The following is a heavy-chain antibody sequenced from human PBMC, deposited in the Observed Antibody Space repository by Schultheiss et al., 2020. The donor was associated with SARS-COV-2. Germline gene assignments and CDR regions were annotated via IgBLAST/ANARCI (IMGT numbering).Heavy chain of an antibody. CDR2: IYYSGST. V-gene: IGHV4-39*07. CDR3: ASKWAWGTPADY. Sequence: SQTLSLTCTVSGGSISSSSYYWGWIRQPPGKGLEWIGSIYYSGSTNYNPSLKSRVTISVDTSKNQFSLKLSSVTAADTAVYYCASKWAWGTPADYWGQGTLVTVSS. CDR1: GGSISSSSYY. J-gene: IGHJ4*02. D-gene: IGHD7-27*01.